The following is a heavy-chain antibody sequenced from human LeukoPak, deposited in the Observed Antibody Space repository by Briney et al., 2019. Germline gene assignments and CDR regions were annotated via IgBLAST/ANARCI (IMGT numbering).Heavy chain of an antibody. V-gene: IGHV4-39*01. CDR1: GGSISSSSYY. J-gene: IGHJ4*02. D-gene: IGHD3-10*01. Sequence: PSETLSLTCTVSGGSISSSSYYWGWIRQPPGKGLEWIGSIYYSGSTYYNPSLKSRVTISVDTSKNQFSLKLSSVTAADTAVYYCARGGIYGSGSYPFDYWGQGTLVTVSS. CDR3: ARGGIYGSGSYPFDY. CDR2: IYYSGST.